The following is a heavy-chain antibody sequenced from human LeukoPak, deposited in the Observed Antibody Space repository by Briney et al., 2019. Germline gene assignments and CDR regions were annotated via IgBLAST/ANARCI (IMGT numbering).Heavy chain of an antibody. J-gene: IGHJ1*01. D-gene: IGHD3-22*01. CDR3: ARVWDYYDSSGYPTGYFQH. CDR1: GGSISSYY. Sequence: SETLSLTCTVSGGSISSYYWSWIRQPPGKGLEWIGYIYYSGSTNYNPSLKSRVTISVDTSKNQFSLKLSSVTTADTAVYYCARVWDYYDSSGYPTGYFQHWGQGTLVTVSS. V-gene: IGHV4-59*01. CDR2: IYYSGST.